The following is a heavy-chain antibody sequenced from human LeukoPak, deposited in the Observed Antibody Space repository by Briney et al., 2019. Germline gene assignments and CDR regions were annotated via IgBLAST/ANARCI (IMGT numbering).Heavy chain of an antibody. Sequence: SVKVSCKASGGTFSSYAISWVRQAPGQGLEWMGRIIPILGIANYAQKFQGRVTITADESTSTAYMELSSLRSEDTAVYYCARVSFGYYFDYWGQGTLVTVSS. CDR3: ARVSFGYYFDY. CDR1: GGTFSSYA. CDR2: IIPILGIA. V-gene: IGHV1-69*04. J-gene: IGHJ4*02. D-gene: IGHD3/OR15-3a*01.